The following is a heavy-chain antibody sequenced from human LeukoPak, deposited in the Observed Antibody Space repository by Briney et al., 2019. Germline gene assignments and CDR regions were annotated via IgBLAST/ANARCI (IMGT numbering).Heavy chain of an antibody. J-gene: IGHJ5*02. CDR2: ISYTGST. D-gene: IGHD1-26*01. CDR1: GGSITINNYY. V-gene: IGHV4-39*01. CDR3: AGHGVGASTP. Sequence: SETLSLTCTVSGGSITINNYYWGWIRQPPGKGLEWIGIISYTGSTYYNPSLENRVTIFADTSKNEFFLRLGSVTAADTAVYYCAGHGVGASTPWSQGTLVTVSS.